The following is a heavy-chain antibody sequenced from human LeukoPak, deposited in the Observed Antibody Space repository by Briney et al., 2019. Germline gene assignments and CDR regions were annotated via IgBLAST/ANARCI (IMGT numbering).Heavy chain of an antibody. Sequence: SETLSLTCAVYGGSFSGYYWSWIRQPPGKGLEWIGEINHSGSTNYNPSLKSRVTISVDTSKNQFSLKLSSVTAADTAVYYCARGLPPFRIAARRNYYYYMDVWGKGTTVTVSS. D-gene: IGHD6-6*01. CDR2: INHSGST. CDR3: ARGLPPFRIAARRNYYYYMDV. CDR1: GGSFSGYY. J-gene: IGHJ6*03. V-gene: IGHV4-34*01.